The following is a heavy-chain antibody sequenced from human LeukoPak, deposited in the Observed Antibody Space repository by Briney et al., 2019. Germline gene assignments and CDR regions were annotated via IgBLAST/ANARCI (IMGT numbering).Heavy chain of an antibody. V-gene: IGHV3-53*04. CDR3: AREEGPLDY. CDR1: GFTFSTSG. Sequence: QPGGSLRLSCAASGFTFSTSGMNWVRQAPGKGLEWVSVIYSSGSTYYADSVKGRFTVSRHNSKNTLYLQMNSLRVEDTAVYYCAREEGPLDYWGQGTLVTVSS. CDR2: IYSSGST. J-gene: IGHJ4*02.